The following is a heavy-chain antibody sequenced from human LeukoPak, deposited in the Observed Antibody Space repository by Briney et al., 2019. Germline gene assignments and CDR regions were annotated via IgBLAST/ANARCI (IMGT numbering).Heavy chain of an antibody. CDR1: GSTFSSYA. Sequence: PGGSLRLSCAASGSTFSSYAMSWVREAPGKGLEWVSAISGSGGSTYYADSVKGRFTISRDNSKNTPYLQMNSLRAEDTAVYYCAKGSGYYPILDYWGQGTLVTVSS. V-gene: IGHV3-23*01. CDR2: ISGSGGST. J-gene: IGHJ4*02. CDR3: AKGSGYYPILDY. D-gene: IGHD3-3*01.